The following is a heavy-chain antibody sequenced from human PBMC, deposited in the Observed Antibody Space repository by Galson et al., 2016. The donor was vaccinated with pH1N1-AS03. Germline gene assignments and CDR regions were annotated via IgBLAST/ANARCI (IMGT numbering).Heavy chain of an antibody. Sequence: SLRLSCAASGFTFSIFSLHWVRQAPGKGLEYVSTISGNGGSTYYAASVKGRFTISRDNSMNKVFLQMSSLRLEDTGVYYCVKDLASASDWGQGTPVTVSS. J-gene: IGHJ4*02. CDR3: VKDLASASD. V-gene: IGHV3-64D*06. CDR2: ISGNGGST. D-gene: IGHD2-2*01. CDR1: GFTFSIFS.